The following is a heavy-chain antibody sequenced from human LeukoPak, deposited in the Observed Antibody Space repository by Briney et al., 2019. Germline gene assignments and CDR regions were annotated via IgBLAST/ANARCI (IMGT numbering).Heavy chain of an antibody. V-gene: IGHV3-43*02. Sequence: GGSLRLSCAASGFTFDDYAMHWVRQAPGKGLEWVSLISGDGGSTYYADSVKGRFTISRDNAKNSLYLQMNSLRAEDTAVYYCARGGTYSGGYGWGQGTLVTVSS. CDR3: ARGGTYSGGYG. D-gene: IGHD1-26*01. J-gene: IGHJ4*02. CDR1: GFTFDDYA. CDR2: ISGDGGST.